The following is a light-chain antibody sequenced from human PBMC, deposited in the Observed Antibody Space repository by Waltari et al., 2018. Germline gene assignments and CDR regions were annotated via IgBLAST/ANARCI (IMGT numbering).Light chain of an antibody. J-gene: IGLJ2*01. Sequence: QSALTQPASVSGSPGQSITISCTGPNSDVCDYNYVSLYQQHTGHAPQPHTTTPWYQQHPGHAPKLMISDVSHRPSGISDRFSGSKSGNTASLTISGLQAEDEADYYCSSYTSGSTLMVFGGGTHLTVL. CDR2: DVS. CDR3: SSYTSGSTLMV. V-gene: IGLV2-14*03. CDR1: NSDVCDYNY.